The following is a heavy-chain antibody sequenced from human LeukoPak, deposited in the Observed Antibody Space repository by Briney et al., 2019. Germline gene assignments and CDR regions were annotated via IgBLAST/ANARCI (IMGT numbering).Heavy chain of an antibody. D-gene: IGHD5-24*01. CDR3: ASPSPDGSDAFDI. J-gene: IGHJ3*02. CDR2: ISSSSSYI. Sequence: GGSLRLSCAASGFTFSSYALSWVRQAPGKGLEWVSSISSSSSYIYYADSVKGRFTISRDNAKNSLYLQMSSLRAEDTAVYFCASPSPDGSDAFDIWGQGTMVTVSS. V-gene: IGHV3-21*01. CDR1: GFTFSSYA.